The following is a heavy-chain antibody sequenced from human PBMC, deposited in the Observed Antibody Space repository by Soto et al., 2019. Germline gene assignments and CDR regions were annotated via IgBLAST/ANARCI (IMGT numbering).Heavy chain of an antibody. D-gene: IGHD7-27*01. V-gene: IGHV3-11*01. CDR2: ISNTGSTI. J-gene: IGHJ5*02. CDR1: GFTFSGYY. CDR3: ARGTTDFLNWGWFDP. Sequence: QVQLVESGGGLVKSGGSLRLSCVASGFTFSGYYMSWFRQAPGKGLEWIADISNTGSTIYYADSVKGRFTISRDDANNSLLLQTNVLRADDTAVYYCARGTTDFLNWGWFDPWGQGTLVTVSS.